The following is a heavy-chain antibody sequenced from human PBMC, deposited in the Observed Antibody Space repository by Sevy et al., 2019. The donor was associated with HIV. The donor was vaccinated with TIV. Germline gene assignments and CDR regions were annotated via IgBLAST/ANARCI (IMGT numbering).Heavy chain of an antibody. Sequence: SETLSLTCSVSGGSIVTYYWTWFRQSPGKGLEYIGYVYRGGSTNHNPSLKGRATTSLDTSKKQFSLTLRSVTAADTAVYYCARLTSSFYYYMDVWGKGTTVTVSS. V-gene: IGHV4-59*08. CDR3: ARLTSSFYYYMDV. CDR1: GGSIVTYY. J-gene: IGHJ6*03. D-gene: IGHD6-6*01. CDR2: VYRGGST.